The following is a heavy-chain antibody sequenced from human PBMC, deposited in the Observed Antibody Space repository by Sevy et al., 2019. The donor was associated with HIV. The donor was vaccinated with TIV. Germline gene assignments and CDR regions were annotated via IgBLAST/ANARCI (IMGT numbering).Heavy chain of an antibody. V-gene: IGHV4-61*08. CDR2: IHYSGNT. J-gene: IGHJ6*02. CDR3: ARDRCSTVGFNGLDF. CDR1: GGSVSSGGHY. Sequence: SETLSLTCTVSGGSVSSGGHYWGCVRQPPGKGLEWIGYIHYSGNTNYNPSLKSRVTISVDTSKEQFSLKLRSVTAAGTASYCCARDRCSTVGFNGLDFWGQGTTVTVSS. D-gene: IGHD4-4*01.